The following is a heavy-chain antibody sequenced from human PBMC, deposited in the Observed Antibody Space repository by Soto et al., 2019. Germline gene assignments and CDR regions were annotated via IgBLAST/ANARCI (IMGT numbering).Heavy chain of an antibody. CDR1: GFTFSDYY. V-gene: IGHV3-11*06. CDR2: ISSSSSYT. J-gene: IGHJ5*02. D-gene: IGHD6-6*01. Sequence: NPGGSLRLSCAASGFTFSDYYMSWIRQAPGKGLEWVSYISSSSSYTNYADSVKGRFTISRDNAKNSLYLQMNSLRAEDTAVYYCARSPYIAARQSWFDPWGQGTLVTVSS. CDR3: ARSPYIAARQSWFDP.